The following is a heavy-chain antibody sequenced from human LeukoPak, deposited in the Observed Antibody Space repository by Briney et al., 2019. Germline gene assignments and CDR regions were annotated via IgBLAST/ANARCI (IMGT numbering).Heavy chain of an antibody. CDR3: AREGYDSSGYSYYFDY. CDR1: GDSVSSNSAA. V-gene: IGHV6-1*01. CDR2: TYYRSKWYN. D-gene: IGHD3-22*01. Sequence: SQTLSLTCAISGDSVSSNSAAWNWIRQSPSRGLEWLGRTYYRSKWYNGYAVSVKSRITINPDTSKNQFSLQLNSVTPEDTAVYYCAREGYDSSGYSYYFDYWGQGTLVTVSS. J-gene: IGHJ4*02.